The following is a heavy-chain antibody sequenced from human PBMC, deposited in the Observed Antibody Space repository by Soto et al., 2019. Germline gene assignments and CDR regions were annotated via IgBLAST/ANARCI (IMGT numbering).Heavy chain of an antibody. CDR1: GFTFSSYG. Sequence: GGSLRLSCAASGFTFSSYGMHWVRQAPGKGLEWVAVISYDGSNKYYADSVKGRFTISRDNSKNTLYLQMNSLRAEDTAVYYCAKDRIAAAGRGYYYYGMDVWGQGTTVTVSS. J-gene: IGHJ6*02. D-gene: IGHD6-13*01. V-gene: IGHV3-30*18. CDR2: ISYDGSNK. CDR3: AKDRIAAAGRGYYYYGMDV.